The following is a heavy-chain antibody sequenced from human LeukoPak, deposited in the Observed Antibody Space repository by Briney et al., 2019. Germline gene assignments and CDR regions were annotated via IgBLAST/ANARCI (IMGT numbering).Heavy chain of an antibody. V-gene: IGHV4-59*01. D-gene: IGHD4-11*01. Sequence: SETLSLTCTVSGGSISSSFWSWIRQSPGKGLEWIAYIYYTGSINYNPSLKSRLTVSVETSKNQFSLRLSSVTAADTAIYYCARRVTVSATNWFDPWGQGTLVTVSS. CDR1: GGSISSSF. J-gene: IGHJ5*02. CDR2: IYYTGSI. CDR3: ARRVTVSATNWFDP.